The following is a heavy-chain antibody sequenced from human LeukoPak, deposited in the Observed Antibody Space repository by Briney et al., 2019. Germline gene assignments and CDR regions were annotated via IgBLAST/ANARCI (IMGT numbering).Heavy chain of an antibody. D-gene: IGHD1-1*01. CDR1: GGSISSSSYY. CDR2: IYYSGST. J-gene: IGHJ5*02. CDR3: ARDRGTGTRFDP. V-gene: IGHV4-39*02. Sequence: SETLSLTCTVSGGSISSSSYYWGWIRQPPGKGLEWIGSIYYSGSTYYNPSLKSRVTISVDTSKNQFSLKLSSVTAADTAAYYCARDRGTGTRFDPWGQGTLVTVSS.